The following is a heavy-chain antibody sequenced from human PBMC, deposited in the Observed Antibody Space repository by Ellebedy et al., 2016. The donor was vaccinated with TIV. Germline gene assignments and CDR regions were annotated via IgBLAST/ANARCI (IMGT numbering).Heavy chain of an antibody. V-gene: IGHV5-51*01. J-gene: IGHJ5*02. CDR2: ILPANSDI. Sequence: GESLKISCQVFGYSFTSYWVGWVRQMPGKGLEWMGIILPANSDIRYSPSFEGQVTISAYKSISTAYLQWSSLKASDTAIYYCARTSGYSGNWGLDLWGQGTLVTVSS. CDR1: GYSFTSYW. D-gene: IGHD6-13*01. CDR3: ARTSGYSGNWGLDL.